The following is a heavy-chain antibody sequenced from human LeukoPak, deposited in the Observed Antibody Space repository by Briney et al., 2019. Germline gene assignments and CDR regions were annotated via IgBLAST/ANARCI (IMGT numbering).Heavy chain of an antibody. D-gene: IGHD2-8*01. CDR2: IYTSGST. Sequence: SETLSLTCTVSGGSISSYYWSWIRQPAGKGLEWIGRIYTSGSTNYNPSLKSRVTMSVDTSKHQFSLKLSSVTAADTAVYYCAGSLGYCTSNVCYLKYWGQGTLVTVSS. J-gene: IGHJ4*02. CDR1: GGSISSYY. V-gene: IGHV4-4*07. CDR3: AGSLGYCTSNVCYLKY.